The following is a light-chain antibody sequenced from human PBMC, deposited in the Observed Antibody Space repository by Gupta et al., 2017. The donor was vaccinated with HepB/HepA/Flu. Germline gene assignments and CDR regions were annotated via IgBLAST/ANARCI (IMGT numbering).Light chain of an antibody. V-gene: IGLV1-40*01. CDR1: SSNIGAGYV. CDR3: QSYDSSLSDSWV. Sequence: QSVLTQPPSVSGAPGQRVTISCAGSSSNIGAGYVVHWYQHLPGTAPKLLIYENNNRLPGGPDRFSGSKSGTSVALAITGLQAEDEGGYDGQSYDSSLSDSWVFGGGTKLT. CDR2: ENN. J-gene: IGLJ3*02.